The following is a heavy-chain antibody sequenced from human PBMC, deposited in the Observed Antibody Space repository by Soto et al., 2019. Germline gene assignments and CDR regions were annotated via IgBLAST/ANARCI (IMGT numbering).Heavy chain of an antibody. V-gene: IGHV4-59*01. CDR2: IYYSGST. D-gene: IGHD2-15*01. J-gene: IGHJ3*02. Sequence: SETLSLTCTVSGGSISSYYWSWIRQPPGKGLEWIGYIYYSGSTNYNPSLKSRVTISVDTSKNQFSLKLSSVTAADTAVYYCARGWKLPPGSDAFDIWGQGTMVTVSS. CDR3: ARGWKLPPGSDAFDI. CDR1: GGSISSYY.